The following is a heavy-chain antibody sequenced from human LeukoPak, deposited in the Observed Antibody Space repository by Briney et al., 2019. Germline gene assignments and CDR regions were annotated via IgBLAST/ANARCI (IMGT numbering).Heavy chain of an antibody. D-gene: IGHD2-15*01. CDR3: TSLGGLDY. CDR1: GFIFSNYL. CDR2: INGDASTV. J-gene: IGHJ4*02. V-gene: IGHV3-74*01. Sequence: GSLRLSCAASGFIFSNYLMHWVRQAPGKGLVWVSRINGDASTVSSAHSVKGRFTISRDKTKNTLYLQMGSLRAVDTVVYYCTSLGGLDYWGQGTLVTVS.